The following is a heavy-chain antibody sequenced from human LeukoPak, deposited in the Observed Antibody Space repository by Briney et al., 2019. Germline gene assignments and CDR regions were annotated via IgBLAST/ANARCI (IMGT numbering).Heavy chain of an antibody. CDR1: GFTVSSNY. CDR2: IKQDGSEK. D-gene: IGHD3-10*01. J-gene: IGHJ4*02. CDR3: ARGSDYYGSGSPNDY. V-gene: IGHV3-7*01. Sequence: GGSLRLSCAASGFTVSSNYMSWVRQAPGKGLERVANIKQDGSEKYYVDSVKGRFTISRDNAKNSLYLQMNSLRAEDTAVYYCARGSDYYGSGSPNDYWGQGTLVTVSS.